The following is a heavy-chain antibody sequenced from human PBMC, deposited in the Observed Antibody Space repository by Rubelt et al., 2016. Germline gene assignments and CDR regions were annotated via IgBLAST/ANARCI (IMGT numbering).Heavy chain of an antibody. CDR3: ARGRPSLLPLMDV. D-gene: IGHD3-10*01. Sequence: LEWIGSIYYSGSTYYNPSLKSRVTISVDTSKNQFSLKLSSVTAADTAVYYCARGRPSLLPLMDVWGQGTTVTVSS. J-gene: IGHJ6*02. V-gene: IGHV4-39*07. CDR2: IYYSGST.